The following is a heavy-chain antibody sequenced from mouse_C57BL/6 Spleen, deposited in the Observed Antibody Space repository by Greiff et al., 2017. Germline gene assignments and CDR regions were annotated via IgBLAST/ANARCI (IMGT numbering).Heavy chain of an antibody. D-gene: IGHD1-1*01. J-gene: IGHJ1*03. CDR1: GFSLTSYG. CDR2: IWRGGST. V-gene: IGHV2-5*01. CDR3: AKNAELDYYGSSYVGYFDV. Sequence: QVQLKQSGPGLVQPSQSLSITCTVSGFSLTSYGVHWVRQSPGKGLERLGVIWRGGSTDYNAAFMSRLSITKDNSKSQVFFKMNSLQADDTAIYYCAKNAELDYYGSSYVGYFDVWGTGTTVTVSS.